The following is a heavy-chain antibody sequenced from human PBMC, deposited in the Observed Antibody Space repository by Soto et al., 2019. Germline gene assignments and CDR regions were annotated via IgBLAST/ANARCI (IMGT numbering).Heavy chain of an antibody. CDR3: AKARDQRWVRLPFDY. CDR2: FSATSENT. D-gene: IGHD2-2*01. Sequence: EVQLLESGGGLVQPGGSLRLSCVGSGFFFSSYTMTWVRQAPGKGLEWVSSFSATSENTYYADSVRGRFTISRDNSKNTLFLQMNSLTAEDTAMYYCAKARDQRWVRLPFDYWGQGILVIVSS. CDR1: GFFFSSYT. J-gene: IGHJ4*02. V-gene: IGHV3-23*01.